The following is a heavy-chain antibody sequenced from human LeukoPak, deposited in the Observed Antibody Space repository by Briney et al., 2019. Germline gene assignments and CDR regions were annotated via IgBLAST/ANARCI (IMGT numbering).Heavy chain of an antibody. D-gene: IGHD5-18*01. V-gene: IGHV4-4*02. CDR2: IYHSGST. J-gene: IGHJ5*02. Sequence: PSETLSLTCAVSGGSISSSNWWSWVRQPPGKGLEWIGEIYHSGSTNYNPSLKSRVTISVDKSKNQFSLKLSSVTAADTAVYYCARSTVDTAMVRRVSWFDPWGQGTLVTVSS. CDR1: GGSISSSNW. CDR3: ARSTVDTAMVRRVSWFDP.